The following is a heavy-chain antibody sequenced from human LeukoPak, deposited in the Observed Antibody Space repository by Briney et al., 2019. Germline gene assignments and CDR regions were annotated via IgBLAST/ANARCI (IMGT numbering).Heavy chain of an antibody. V-gene: IGHV3-33*01. D-gene: IGHD3-10*01. CDR1: GFTFSNYG. J-gene: IGHJ4*02. Sequence: PGRSLRLSCAASGFTFSNYGMHWVRQAPGKGLEWVAVIWYDGSNKYYADSVKGRFTISRDNSKNTLYLQMNSLRAEDTAVYYCAGNYGPYYFDYWGQGTLVIVSS. CDR3: AGNYGPYYFDY. CDR2: IWYDGSNK.